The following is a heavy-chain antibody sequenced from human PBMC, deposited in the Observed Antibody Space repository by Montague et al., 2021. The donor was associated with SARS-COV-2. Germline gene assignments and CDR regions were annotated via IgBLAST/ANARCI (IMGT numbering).Heavy chain of an antibody. CDR1: HFSITSYY. CDR3: ARLGLLPYYFDV. D-gene: IGHD3/OR15-3a*01. J-gene: IGHJ2*01. V-gene: IGHV4-59*08. CDR2: VYYNGNT. Sequence: SETLSLTYTVSHFSITSYYWSWVRQPPGKGLEWIGNVYYNGNTYYNSSLKSRVTMSADTSKNQFSLRVTSVTAADTAMYYCARLGLLPYYFDVWGRGALVTVSS.